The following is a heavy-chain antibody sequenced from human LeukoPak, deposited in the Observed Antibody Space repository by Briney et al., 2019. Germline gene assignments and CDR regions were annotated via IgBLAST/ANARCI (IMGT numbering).Heavy chain of an antibody. D-gene: IGHD3-9*01. J-gene: IGHJ4*02. CDR2: IIPIFGTA. Sequence: ASVKVSCKASGYTFTSYGISWVRQAPGQGLEWMGGIIPIFGTANYAQKFQGRVTITTDESTSTAYMELSSLRSEDTAVYYCARIRLVKGHRTDTHFDYWGQGTLVTVSS. CDR1: GYTFTSYG. CDR3: ARIRLVKGHRTDTHFDY. V-gene: IGHV1-69*05.